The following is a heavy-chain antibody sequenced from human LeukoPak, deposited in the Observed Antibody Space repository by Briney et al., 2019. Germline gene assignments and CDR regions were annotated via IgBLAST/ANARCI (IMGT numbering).Heavy chain of an antibody. V-gene: IGHV4-34*01. CDR2: INHSGST. CDR3: ARGPLRGY. J-gene: IGHJ4*02. Sequence: SETLSLTCAVYGGSFSGYYWSWIRQPPGKGLEWIGEINHSGSTNYNPSLKSRVTISVDTSKNQFSLKLSSVTAADTAVYYCARGPLRGYWGQGTLVTVSS. CDR1: GGSFSGYY.